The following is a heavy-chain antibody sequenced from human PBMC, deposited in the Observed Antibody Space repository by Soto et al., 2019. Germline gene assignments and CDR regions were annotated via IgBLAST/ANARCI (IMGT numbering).Heavy chain of an antibody. CDR2: IDPSDSYT. J-gene: IGHJ6*02. CDR1: GYSFTSYW. CDR3: AGTVVTTGDYYYYYGMVV. V-gene: IGHV5-10-1*01. Sequence: PGESLKISCKGSGYSFTSYWISWVRQMPGKGLEWMGRIDPSDSYTNYSPSFQGHVTISADKSISTAYLQWSSLKASDTAMYYCAGTVVTTGDYYYYYGMVVWCQGTTVTVSS. D-gene: IGHD4-4*01.